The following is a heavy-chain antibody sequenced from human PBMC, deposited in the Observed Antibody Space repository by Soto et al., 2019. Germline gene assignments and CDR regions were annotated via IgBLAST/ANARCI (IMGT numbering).Heavy chain of an antibody. J-gene: IGHJ4*02. Sequence: EVPLVESGGGLVQPGRSLRLSCAASGFTFHDYAMHWVRQAPGKGLEWVSGISGSSGGIAYADSVKGRFTISRDNAKNPLYLQMNSLRAEDTALYYCATDPTMVATSNFDYWGQGTLVTVSS. CDR2: ISGSSGGI. CDR3: ATDPTMVATSNFDY. V-gene: IGHV3-9*01. D-gene: IGHD5-12*01. CDR1: GFTFHDYA.